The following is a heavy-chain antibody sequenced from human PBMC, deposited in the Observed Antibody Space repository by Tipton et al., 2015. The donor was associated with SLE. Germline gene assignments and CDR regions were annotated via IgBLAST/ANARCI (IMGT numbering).Heavy chain of an antibody. Sequence: SLRLSCAASGFTFSSYSMNWVRQAPGKGLEWVSYISSSSSTIYYADSVKGRFTISRDNAKNSLYLQMNSLRAEDTAVYYCAREGVGATPDYWGQGTLVTVSS. CDR3: AREGVGATPDY. CDR2: ISSSSSTI. D-gene: IGHD1-26*01. J-gene: IGHJ4*02. CDR1: GFTFSSYS. V-gene: IGHV3-48*01.